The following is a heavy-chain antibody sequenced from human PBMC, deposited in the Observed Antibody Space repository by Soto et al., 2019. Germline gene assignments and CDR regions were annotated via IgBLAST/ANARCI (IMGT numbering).Heavy chain of an antibody. D-gene: IGHD4-17*01. Sequence: PSETLSLTCTVSGGSISSSSYYWGWIRQPPGKGLEWIGSIYYSGSTYYNPSLKSRVTISVDTSKNQFSLKLSSVTAADTAVYYCARLYHPYSTHDYGDYVGVYYFDYWGQGTLVTVSS. CDR1: GGSISSSSYY. V-gene: IGHV4-39*01. CDR2: IYYSGST. CDR3: ARLYHPYSTHDYGDYVGVYYFDY. J-gene: IGHJ4*02.